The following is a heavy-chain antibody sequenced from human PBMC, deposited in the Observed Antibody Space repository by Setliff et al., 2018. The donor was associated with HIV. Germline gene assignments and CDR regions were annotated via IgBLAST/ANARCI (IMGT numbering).Heavy chain of an antibody. Sequence: LRLSCAASGFTFATYAMNWVRQAPGKGLEWVSYISSGGRTIYYADSVKGRFTISRDNAKNSLYLQMNSLRAEDTAVYYCARSHTPNDYWGQGTLVTVSS. V-gene: IGHV3-48*01. CDR2: ISSGGRTI. CDR3: ARSHTPNDY. D-gene: IGHD2-2*02. J-gene: IGHJ4*02. CDR1: GFTFATYA.